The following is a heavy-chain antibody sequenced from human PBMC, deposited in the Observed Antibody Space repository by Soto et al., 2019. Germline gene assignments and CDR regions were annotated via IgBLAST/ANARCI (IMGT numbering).Heavy chain of an antibody. CDR2: IYYREST. D-gene: IGHD3-22*01. V-gene: IGHV4-30-4*08. J-gene: IGHJ4*02. CDR3: ARTYYSDRRGSDY. CDR1: GGSIRSGDSY. Sequence: SETLSLTCTVSGGSIRSGDSYWSWIRQPPGKGREWIGYIYYRESTYYNPALKGRVTISLDTSKNQFSLNLSSVTAADTAVYYCARTYYSDRRGSDYWGQGTLVTVSS.